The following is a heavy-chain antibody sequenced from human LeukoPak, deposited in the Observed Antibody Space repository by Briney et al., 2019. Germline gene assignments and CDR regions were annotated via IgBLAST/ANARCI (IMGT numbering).Heavy chain of an antibody. CDR1: GFTFSSYW. V-gene: IGHV3-74*01. CDR3: ARGPNSNWSGLDF. J-gene: IGHJ4*02. Sequence: GGSLRLSCAASGFTFSSYWMHWVRQAPGKGLVWVSRINSDGSSTSYADSVKGRFTVSRDNAKNTLYLQVNNLRAEDTAVYYCARGPNSNWSGLDFWGQGTLLTVSS. CDR2: INSDGSST. D-gene: IGHD6-6*01.